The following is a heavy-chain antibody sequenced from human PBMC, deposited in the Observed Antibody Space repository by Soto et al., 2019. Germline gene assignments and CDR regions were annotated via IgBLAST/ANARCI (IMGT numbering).Heavy chain of an antibody. CDR2: ISSSSSYI. Sequence: GGSLRLSCAASGFTFSSYSMNWVRQAPGKGLEWVSSISSSSSYIYYADSVKGRFTISRDNAKNSLYLQMNSLRAEDTAVYYCARSYGDSPTYYYYGMDVWGQGTTVTVSS. CDR3: ARSYGDSPTYYYYGMDV. CDR1: GFTFSSYS. V-gene: IGHV3-21*01. J-gene: IGHJ6*02. D-gene: IGHD4-17*01.